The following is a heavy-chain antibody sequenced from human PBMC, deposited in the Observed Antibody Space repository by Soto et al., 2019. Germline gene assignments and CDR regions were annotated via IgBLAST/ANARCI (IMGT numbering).Heavy chain of an antibody. V-gene: IGHV4-61*08. CDR2: VESSGRT. CDR3: ARGVYGADLDY. Sequence: SETLSLTCTVSGDSMTKNYRSWSRTNYYYWSWIRQTPGKGLEWSGYVESSGRTEYKPSLASRVTLSLDSSQNQFSLTLRSVTTADRALYFCARGVYGADLDYWGQGIPVTAPQ. D-gene: IGHD3-10*01. J-gene: IGHJ4*02. CDR1: GDSMTKNYRSWSRTNYYY.